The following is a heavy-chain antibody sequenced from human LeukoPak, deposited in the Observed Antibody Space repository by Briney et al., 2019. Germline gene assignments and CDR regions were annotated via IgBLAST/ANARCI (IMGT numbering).Heavy chain of an antibody. J-gene: IGHJ4*02. Sequence: ASVKVSCKASGYTFTSYAMHWVRQAPGQRLEWMGWINAGNGNTKYSQKFQGRVTITRDTSASTAYKELSSLRSEDTAVYYCARDRFVGGIAALGYWGQGTLVTVSS. CDR3: ARDRFVGGIAALGY. CDR1: GYTFTSYA. V-gene: IGHV1-3*01. D-gene: IGHD6-13*01. CDR2: INAGNGNT.